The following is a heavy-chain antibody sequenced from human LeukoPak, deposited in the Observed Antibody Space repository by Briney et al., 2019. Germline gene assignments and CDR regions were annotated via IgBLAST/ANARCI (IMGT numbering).Heavy chain of an antibody. CDR2: LYHSGKT. CDR1: GGSTSSYY. Sequence: SETLSLTCAVSGGSTSSYYWSWIRQPPGRGLEWIGCLYHSGKTIYNPSLKSQVTISVDTSKNQFSLMLNSVTAADTATYYCARHQKDSYDSIFHAFEIWGQGTMATVSS. J-gene: IGHJ3*02. D-gene: IGHD3-22*01. CDR3: ARHQKDSYDSIFHAFEI. V-gene: IGHV4-59*03.